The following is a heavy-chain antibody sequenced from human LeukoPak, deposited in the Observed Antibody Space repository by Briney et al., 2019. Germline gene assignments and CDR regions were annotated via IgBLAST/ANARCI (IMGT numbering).Heavy chain of an antibody. CDR1: GFTFSNYA. J-gene: IGHJ4*02. V-gene: IGHV3-23*01. Sequence: PGGSLRLSCETSGFTFSNYAMSWVRQAPGRGLEWVSGISYGDGGTYYADSVKGRFTISRDNSKNTLYLQMNSLRVEDTAVYYCAKMPVSYSSGWSNFDYWGQGNLVTVSS. CDR2: ISYGDGGT. CDR3: AKMPVSYSSGWSNFDY. D-gene: IGHD6-19*01.